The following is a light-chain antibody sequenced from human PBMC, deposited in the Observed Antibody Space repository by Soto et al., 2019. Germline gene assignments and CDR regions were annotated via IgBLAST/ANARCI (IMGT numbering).Light chain of an antibody. V-gene: IGKV3-15*01. CDR3: QQYYNWPLT. CDR2: SAS. J-gene: IGKJ5*01. CDR1: QSISDT. Sequence: EIVMTQSPATLSVSPGGRATLSCRASQSISDTLAWYQQKPGQAPRLLIYSASRGATGFPARFSGSGSGTEFTLTITSLQSEDSAVYYRQQYYNWPLTFGQGTRLEIK.